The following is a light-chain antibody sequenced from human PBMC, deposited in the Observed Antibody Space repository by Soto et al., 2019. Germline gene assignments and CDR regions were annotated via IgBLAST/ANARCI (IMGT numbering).Light chain of an antibody. CDR3: SSYTNYTTWV. Sequence: QSALTQPPSVSGSPGQSVTISCTGTSSDPGSYNRVSWYQQPPGTAPKLMIYEVSNRPSGVPDRFSGSKSGNTASLTISGLQAEDEADYYCSSYTNYTTWVFGGGTKLTVL. CDR1: SSDPGSYNR. V-gene: IGLV2-18*02. CDR2: EVS. J-gene: IGLJ3*02.